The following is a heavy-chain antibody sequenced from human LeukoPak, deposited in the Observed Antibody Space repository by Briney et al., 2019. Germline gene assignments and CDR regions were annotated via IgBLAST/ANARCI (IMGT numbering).Heavy chain of an antibody. CDR1: GYTFTNFG. CDR3: ATGPYYYYMDV. Sequence: ASVKVSCKTSGYTFTNFGVSWLRQAPRQGLEWMGGIIPIFGTANYAQKFQGRVTITTDESTSTAYMELSSLRSEDTAVYYCATGPYYYYMDVWGKGTTVTVSS. CDR2: IIPIFGTA. J-gene: IGHJ6*03. V-gene: IGHV1-69*05.